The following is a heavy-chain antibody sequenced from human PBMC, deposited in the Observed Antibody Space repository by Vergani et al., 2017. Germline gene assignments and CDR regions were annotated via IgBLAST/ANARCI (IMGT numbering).Heavy chain of an antibody. CDR2: INSDGSST. D-gene: IGHD3-3*01. CDR1: GFTFSSYW. Sequence: EVQLVESGGGLVQPGGSLRLSCAASGFTFSSYWMHWVRQAPGKGLVWVSRINSDGSSTSYADSVKGRFTISRDNAKNTLYLQMNSLRAEDTAVYYCARDLIPTYEFWSGYSHAYYYFYGMDVWGQGTTVTVSS. J-gene: IGHJ6*02. CDR3: ARDLIPTYEFWSGYSHAYYYFYGMDV. V-gene: IGHV3-74*01.